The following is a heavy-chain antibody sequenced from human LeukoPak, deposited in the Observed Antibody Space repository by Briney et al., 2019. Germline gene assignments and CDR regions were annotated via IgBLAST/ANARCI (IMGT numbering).Heavy chain of an antibody. V-gene: IGHV3-21*01. CDR2: ISSSSSYR. D-gene: IGHD1-26*01. CDR3: ARDRAWDTYYYYDMDV. CDR1: GFTFSSYI. J-gene: IGHJ6*02. Sequence: GGSLRLSCAASGFTFSSYIMTWVRQAPGKGLEWVSSISSSSSYRYYADSVKGRFTISRDNAKNSLYLQMNSLRAEDTAVYYCARDRAWDTYYYYDMDVWGQGTTVTVSS.